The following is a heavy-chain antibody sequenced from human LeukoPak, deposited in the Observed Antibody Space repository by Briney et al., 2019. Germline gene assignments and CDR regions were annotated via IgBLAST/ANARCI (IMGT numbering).Heavy chain of an antibody. D-gene: IGHD5-24*01. V-gene: IGHV3-30*02. CDR2: IRYDGSNK. CDR3: AKLLRDVTIYDF. Sequence: GGSLRLSCAASGFTFNNYGMHWVRQAPGKGLEWVAFIRYDGSNKYYADSVKGRFTISRDDSKNTLYLQMNSLRAEDTAFYYCAKLLRDVTIYDFWGHGALVTVSS. J-gene: IGHJ4*01. CDR1: GFTFNNYG.